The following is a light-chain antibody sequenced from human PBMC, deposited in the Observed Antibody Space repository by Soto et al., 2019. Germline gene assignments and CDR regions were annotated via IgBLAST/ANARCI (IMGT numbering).Light chain of an antibody. CDR2: DAS. Sequence: DIQMTQSASTLSASLAGRGRIXLRASQSISSWWACYHQKPGKDPKLLIYDASSLESGVPPRCSGSGSGTDFTPPISSLQPEDFATYYCQQLAGFPITFGQGTLLEIK. CDR3: QQLAGFPIT. J-gene: IGKJ5*01. CDR1: QSISSW. V-gene: IGKV1-5*01.